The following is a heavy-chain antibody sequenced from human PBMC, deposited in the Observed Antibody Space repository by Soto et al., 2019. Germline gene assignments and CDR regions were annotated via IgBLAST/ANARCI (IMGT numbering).Heavy chain of an antibody. V-gene: IGHV4-59*11. CDR2: IYYNGNT. D-gene: IGHD3-9*01. CDR3: ARVRTGYFDS. Sequence: QVQLQESGPGLVKPSETLSLTCTLSGGAINDHYWSFIRQPPGKGLEWIGYIYYNGNTNYNSSLESRVTISVDSFRNQFSLRLTSMTAADTAVYYCARVRTGYFDSWGRGALVTVSS. CDR1: GGAINDHY. J-gene: IGHJ4*02.